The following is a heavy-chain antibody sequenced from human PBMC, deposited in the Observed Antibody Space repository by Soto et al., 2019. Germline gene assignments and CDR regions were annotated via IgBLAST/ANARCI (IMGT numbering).Heavy chain of an antibody. CDR1: GFSLSTSGMC. CDR3: ARNTIDSSGYYFDY. Sequence: SGPTLVNPTQTLTLTCTFSGFSLSTSGMCVSLIRQPPGKALEWLALIDWDDDKYYSTSLKTRLTISKDTSKNQVVLTMTNMDPVDTATYYCARNTIDSSGYYFDYWGQGTLVTVYS. CDR2: IDWDDDK. V-gene: IGHV2-70*01. D-gene: IGHD3-22*01. J-gene: IGHJ4*02.